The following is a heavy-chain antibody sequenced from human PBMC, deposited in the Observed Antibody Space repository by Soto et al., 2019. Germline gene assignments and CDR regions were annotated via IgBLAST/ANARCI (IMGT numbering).Heavy chain of an antibody. CDR2: ISYDGSNK. CDR3: AKDQGGSSMMGYYYYGMDV. D-gene: IGHD1-26*01. V-gene: IGHV3-30*18. CDR1: GFTFSSYG. J-gene: IGHJ6*02. Sequence: QVQLVESGGGVVQPGRSLRLSCAASGFTFSSYGMHRVRQAPGKGLEWVAVISYDGSNKYYADSVKGRFTISRDNSKNTLYLQMNSLRAEDTAVYYCAKDQGGSSMMGYYYYGMDVWGQGTTVTVSS.